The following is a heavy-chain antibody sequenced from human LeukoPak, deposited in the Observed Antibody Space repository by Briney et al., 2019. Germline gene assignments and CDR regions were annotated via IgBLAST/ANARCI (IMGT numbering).Heavy chain of an antibody. J-gene: IGHJ6*02. CDR3: AKRTRTPTTAADNYYYYDMDV. CDR2: IKGDERST. CDR1: GFTFSSYW. V-gene: IGHV3-74*01. Sequence: GGSLRLSCAASGFTFSSYWLHWVRQAPGKGLVWVSRIKGDERSTNYADSVKGRFTISRDNAKNTVYLEMNSLRAEDTAVYYCAKRTRTPTTAADNYYYYDMDVWGQGTTVTVSS. D-gene: IGHD6-13*01.